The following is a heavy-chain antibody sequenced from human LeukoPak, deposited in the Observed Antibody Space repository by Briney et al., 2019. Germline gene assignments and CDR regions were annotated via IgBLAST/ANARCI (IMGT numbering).Heavy chain of an antibody. J-gene: IGHJ3*02. CDR1: GFTFSDYY. Sequence: GGSLRLSCAASGFTFSDYYMSWIRQAPGKGLEWVSYISSSGSTIYYADSVKGRFTISRDNAKNSLYLQMNSLRAEDTAVYYCARVVDDSSVEYQWAFDIWGQGTMVTVSS. CDR2: ISSSGSTI. D-gene: IGHD3-22*01. V-gene: IGHV3-11*01. CDR3: ARVVDDSSVEYQWAFDI.